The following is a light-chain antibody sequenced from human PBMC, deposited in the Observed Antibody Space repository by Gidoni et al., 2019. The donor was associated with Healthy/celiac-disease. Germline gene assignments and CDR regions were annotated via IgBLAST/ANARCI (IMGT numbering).Light chain of an antibody. Sequence: DIQMTQSPSSLSASVGDRVTITCRASQSISSYLNWYQQKPGKAPKLLIYAASSLQSGVPSRFSGSGSGTDFTLTIRSLQPEDFATYYCQQSYSTPRTFXQXTKVXIK. CDR3: QQSYSTPRT. J-gene: IGKJ1*01. CDR2: AAS. CDR1: QSISSY. V-gene: IGKV1-39*01.